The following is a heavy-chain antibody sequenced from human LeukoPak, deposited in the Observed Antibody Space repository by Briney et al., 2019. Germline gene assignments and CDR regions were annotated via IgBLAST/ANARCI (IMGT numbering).Heavy chain of an antibody. J-gene: IGHJ4*02. CDR1: GFTFDDYA. D-gene: IGHD6-13*01. CDR2: ISWNSGSI. V-gene: IGHV3-9*01. CDR3: AEDMRSSSWYWFDY. Sequence: GRSLRLSCAASGFTFDDYAMHWVRQAPGKGLEWVSGISWNSGSIGYADSVKGRFTISRDNAKNSLYLQMNSLRAEDTALYYCAEDMRSSSWYWFDYWGQGTLVTVSS.